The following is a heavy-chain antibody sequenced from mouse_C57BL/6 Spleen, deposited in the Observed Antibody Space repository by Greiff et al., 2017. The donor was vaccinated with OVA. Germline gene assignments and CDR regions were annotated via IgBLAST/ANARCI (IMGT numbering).Heavy chain of an antibody. CDR1: GYTFTSYW. J-gene: IGHJ2*01. V-gene: IGHV1-55*01. Sequence: QVQLQESGAELVKPGASVKMSCKASGYTFTSYWITWVKQRPGQGLEWIGDIYPGSGGTNYNEKFKSKATLTVDTSSSTAYMQLSSLTSEDSAVYYCAREYLLRYYFDYWGQGTTLTVSS. D-gene: IGHD1-1*01. CDR3: AREYLLRYYFDY. CDR2: IYPGSGGT.